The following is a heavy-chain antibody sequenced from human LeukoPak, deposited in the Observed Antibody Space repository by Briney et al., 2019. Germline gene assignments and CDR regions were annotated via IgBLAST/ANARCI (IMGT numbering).Heavy chain of an antibody. Sequence: GGSLRLFCAASGFTFSSYAMSWVREAPGKGLEWVSAISGSGGSTYYADSVKGRFTISRDNSKNTLYLQMNSLRAEDTAVYYCAKDGEYYYDSSGYMDWGQGTLVTVSS. V-gene: IGHV3-23*01. J-gene: IGHJ4*02. CDR2: ISGSGGST. D-gene: IGHD3-22*01. CDR3: AKDGEYYYDSSGYMD. CDR1: GFTFSSYA.